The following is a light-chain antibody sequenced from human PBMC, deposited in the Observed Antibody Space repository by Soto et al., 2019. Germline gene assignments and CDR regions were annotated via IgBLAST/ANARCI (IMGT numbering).Light chain of an antibody. Sequence: DIQLTQSPSFLSASVGDRVAITCRASQGISTYLAWYQQKPGKAPNLLVYAASTLQSGVPSRFSGSGSGTEVTLTISSLRPEDFATYYCQQLYSFPLTFGGGTKVEIK. CDR3: QQLYSFPLT. V-gene: IGKV1-9*01. CDR1: QGISTY. CDR2: AAS. J-gene: IGKJ4*01.